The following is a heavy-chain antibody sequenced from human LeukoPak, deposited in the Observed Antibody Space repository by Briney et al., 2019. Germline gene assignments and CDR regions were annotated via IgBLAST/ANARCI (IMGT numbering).Heavy chain of an antibody. CDR1: GFTFSNYA. CDR3: AKRYGDYAYFDC. V-gene: IGHV3-23*01. CDR2: ISGTGGST. D-gene: IGHD4-17*01. J-gene: IGHJ4*02. Sequence: GSLRLSCAASGFTFSNYAMSWVRQAPGKGLEWVSSISGTGGSTYYAGSVKGRFTISRDNSKNTLYLQMNSLRAEDTAVYYCAKRYGDYAYFDCWGQGTLVTVSS.